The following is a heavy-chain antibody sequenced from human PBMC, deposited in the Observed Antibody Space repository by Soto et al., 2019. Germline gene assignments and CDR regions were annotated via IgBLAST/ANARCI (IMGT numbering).Heavy chain of an antibody. Sequence: EVQLVESGGGLVQPGGSLRLSCAASGFTFSGNWMSWVRQAPGKGLEWVANIKQDGSEQFYVDSVKGRFTISRDNAKNSLYLQMSSLRAEDTAVYYCAREAVWRQGTTVTISS. CDR3: AREAV. V-gene: IGHV3-7*05. CDR2: IKQDGSEQ. J-gene: IGHJ6*02. CDR1: GFTFSGNW.